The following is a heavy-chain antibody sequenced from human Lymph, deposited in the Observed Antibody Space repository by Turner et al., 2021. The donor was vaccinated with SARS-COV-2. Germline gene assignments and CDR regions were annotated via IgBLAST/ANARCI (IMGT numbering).Heavy chain of an antibody. D-gene: IGHD2-15*01. CDR1: GGTFSSSA. Sequence: QVQLVQSGAEVKKPGSSVRVSAKASGGTFSSSAISWVRQAPGQGLEWMGGIIPIFGTANYAQRFQGRVTITADESTSTAYMELRSLRSEDTAVYYCARGAAYCSGGSCYRKGFDYWGQGTPVTVSS. J-gene: IGHJ4*02. V-gene: IGHV1-69*01. CDR3: ARGAAYCSGGSCYRKGFDY. CDR2: IIPIFGTA.